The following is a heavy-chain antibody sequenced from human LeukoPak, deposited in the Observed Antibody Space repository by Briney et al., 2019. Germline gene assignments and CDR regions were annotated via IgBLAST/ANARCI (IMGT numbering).Heavy chain of an antibody. CDR3: ASNKYSGSYYFDY. D-gene: IGHD1-26*01. Sequence: SETLSLTCTVSGGSISSYYWSWIRQPPGKGLEWIGYIYYSGSTYYNPSLKSRVTISVDTSKNQFSLKLSSVTAADTAVYYCASNKYSGSYYFDYWGQGTLVTVSS. CDR1: GGSISSYY. J-gene: IGHJ4*02. V-gene: IGHV4-59*01. CDR2: IYYSGST.